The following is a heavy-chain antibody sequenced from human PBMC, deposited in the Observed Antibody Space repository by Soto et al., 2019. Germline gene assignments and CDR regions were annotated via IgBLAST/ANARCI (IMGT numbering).Heavy chain of an antibody. V-gene: IGHV1-58*01. CDR1: GFPFTSSA. CDR3: AAGIGAPVAFDI. J-gene: IGHJ3*02. Sequence: VKVSFKASGFPFTSSAVQCVRQARGQRLEWIGWIVVGSGNTNYAQKFQERVTITRDMSTSTAYMELSSLRSEDTAVYYCAAGIGAPVAFDIWGQGTMVT. D-gene: IGHD4-17*01. CDR2: IVVGSGNT.